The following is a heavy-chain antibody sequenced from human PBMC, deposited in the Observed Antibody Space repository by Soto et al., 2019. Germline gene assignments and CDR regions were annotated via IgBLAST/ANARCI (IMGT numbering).Heavy chain of an antibody. V-gene: IGHV1-69*02. CDR2: IIPILGIA. CDR3: ALHGGYYGSGSYKDAFDI. CDR1: GGTFSSYT. D-gene: IGHD3-10*01. J-gene: IGHJ3*02. Sequence: SVKVSCKASGGTFSSYTISWVRQAPGQGLEWMGRIIPILGIANYAQKFQGRVTITADKSTSTAYMELSSLRSEDTAVYYCALHGGYYGSGSYKDAFDIWGQGTMVTVSS.